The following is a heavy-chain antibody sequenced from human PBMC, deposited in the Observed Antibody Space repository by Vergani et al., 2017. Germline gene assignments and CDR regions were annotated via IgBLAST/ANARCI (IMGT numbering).Heavy chain of an antibody. V-gene: IGHV4-34*01. J-gene: IGHJ4*02. Sequence: QLQLQESGPGLVKPSETLSLTCAVYGGSFSGYYWSWIRQPPGKGLEWIGEINHSGSTNYNPSLKSRVTISVDTSKNQFSLKLSSVTAADTAVYYCARGYCSSTSCHFDYWGQGTLVTVSS. CDR3: ARGYCSSTSCHFDY. CDR1: GGSFSGYY. CDR2: INHSGST. D-gene: IGHD2-2*01.